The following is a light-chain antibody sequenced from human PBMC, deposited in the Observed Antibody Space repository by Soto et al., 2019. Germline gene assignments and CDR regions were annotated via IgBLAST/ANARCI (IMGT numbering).Light chain of an antibody. V-gene: IGKV1-5*03. Sequence: DIQMTQSPSTLSASVGDRVTITCRASQSISSWLAWYQQKPGKAPKLLIYGASSLDSGVPSRFSGSGSGTEFTLTISSLQPDDFATYYCQQYNSYSGLTFGGGPKVELK. CDR2: GAS. CDR1: QSISSW. J-gene: IGKJ4*01. CDR3: QQYNSYSGLT.